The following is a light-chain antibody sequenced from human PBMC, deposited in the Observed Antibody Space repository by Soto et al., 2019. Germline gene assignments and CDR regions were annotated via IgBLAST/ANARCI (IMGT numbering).Light chain of an antibody. J-gene: IGKJ5*01. CDR2: AAS. V-gene: IGKV1-12*01. CDR1: QGISSW. CDR3: QQAYSFPIT. Sequence: DIQMTQSPSSVSASVGDRVTITCRASQGISSWLAWYQQKPGKAPKFLIYAASTLHSGVPSRFSGSASGTEFTCTISNLQPEDFATYYCQQAYSFPITFGQGTRLEIK.